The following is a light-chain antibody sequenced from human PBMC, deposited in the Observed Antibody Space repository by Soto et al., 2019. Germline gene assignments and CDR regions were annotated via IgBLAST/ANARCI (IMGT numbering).Light chain of an antibody. CDR1: NTDVGGYDR. J-gene: IGLJ1*01. CDR2: EVF. V-gene: IGLV2-14*01. CDR3: SSYTNINTRACV. Sequence: QSALTQPASVSGSPGQSITISCTGTNTDVGGYDRVSWYQHHPGKAPKMLIFEVFNRPSGISDRFSGSKSGDTASLTISGLQAEDEAEYYCSSYTNINTRACVFGTGTKLTVL.